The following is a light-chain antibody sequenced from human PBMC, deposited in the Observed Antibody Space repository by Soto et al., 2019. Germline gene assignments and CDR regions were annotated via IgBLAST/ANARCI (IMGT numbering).Light chain of an antibody. CDR2: DAS. CDR3: QQRAGWPPT. CDR1: QSLSSY. J-gene: IGKJ4*01. V-gene: IGKV3-11*01. Sequence: EIVLTQSPATVSLSPGERATLSCWASQSLSSYLAWYQQKPGQAPRLLIYDASNRANGIPARFTGSGSGTDFTLTISSLEPEDFAVYFCQQRAGWPPTFGGGTKVDTK.